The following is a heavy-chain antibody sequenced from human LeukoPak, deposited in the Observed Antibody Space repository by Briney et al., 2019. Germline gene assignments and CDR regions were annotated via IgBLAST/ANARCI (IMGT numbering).Heavy chain of an antibody. V-gene: IGHV4-30-4*01. CDR2: IYYSGTP. Sequence: SETLSLTCTVSGGSISSGDHYWTWIRQPPGKGLEYIGYIYYSGTPYYNPSLKSRVTISVDTSKSQFSLKLSSVTAADTAVYYCARARVGSSSWYLGVYYFDYWGQGTLVTVSS. CDR1: GGSISSGDHY. J-gene: IGHJ4*02. D-gene: IGHD6-13*01. CDR3: ARARVGSSSWYLGVYYFDY.